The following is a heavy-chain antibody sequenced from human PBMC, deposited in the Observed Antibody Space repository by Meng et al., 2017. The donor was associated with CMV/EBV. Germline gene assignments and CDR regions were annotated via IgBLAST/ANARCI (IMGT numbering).Heavy chain of an antibody. CDR3: ARAGSSSSSAGIDY. Sequence: GGSLRLSCAASGFTFSSYEMNWVRQAPGKGLEWVSYISSSGSTIYYADSVKGRFTIPRDNAKNSLYLQMNSLRAEDTAVYYCARAGSSSSSAGIDYWGQGTLVTVSS. CDR1: GFTFSSYE. J-gene: IGHJ4*02. V-gene: IGHV3-48*03. D-gene: IGHD6-6*01. CDR2: ISSSGSTI.